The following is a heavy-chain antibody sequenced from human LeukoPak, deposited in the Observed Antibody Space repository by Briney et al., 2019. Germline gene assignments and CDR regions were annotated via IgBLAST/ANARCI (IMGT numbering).Heavy chain of an antibody. V-gene: IGHV4-59*01. CDR3: ARSPESGWDDY. Sequence: SETLSLTXTVSGGSIINYYWSWIRQPPGKGLEWIGYIYYSGSTNYNPPLKSRVTISVDTSKNQFSLKLSSVTAADTAMYYCARSPESGWDDYWGQGTLVTVSS. CDR2: IYYSGST. D-gene: IGHD6-19*01. CDR1: GGSIINYY. J-gene: IGHJ4*02.